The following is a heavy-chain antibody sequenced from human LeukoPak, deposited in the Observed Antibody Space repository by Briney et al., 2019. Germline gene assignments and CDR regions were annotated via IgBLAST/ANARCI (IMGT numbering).Heavy chain of an antibody. CDR1: GFTFSSYG. D-gene: IGHD3-22*01. J-gene: IGHJ4*02. V-gene: IGHV3-30*18. CDR2: ISYEGSNK. Sequence: GRSLRLSCAASGFTFSSYGMHWVRQAPGKGLEWVAVISYEGSNKYYADSVKGRFTISRDNSKNTLYLQMNSLRAEDTAVYYCAKDRDYYDSRSYDYFDYWGQGTLVTVSS. CDR3: AKDRDYYDSRSYDYFDY.